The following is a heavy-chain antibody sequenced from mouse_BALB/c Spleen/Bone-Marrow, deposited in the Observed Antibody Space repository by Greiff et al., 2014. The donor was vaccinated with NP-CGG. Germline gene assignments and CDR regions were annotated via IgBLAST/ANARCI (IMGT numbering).Heavy chain of an antibody. D-gene: IGHD1-1*01. J-gene: IGHJ3*01. V-gene: IGHV14-3*02. CDR3: APYYYGRWFTY. CDR2: IDPANGNT. Sequence: VQLQQSGAELVKPGASVKLSCTASGFNIKDPYMHWVKQRPEQGLEWIGRIDPANGNTKYDPKFPGKATITADTSSNTAYLQLSSLTSEDTAVYYCAPYYYGRWFTYWGQGTPVTVSA. CDR1: GFNIKDPY.